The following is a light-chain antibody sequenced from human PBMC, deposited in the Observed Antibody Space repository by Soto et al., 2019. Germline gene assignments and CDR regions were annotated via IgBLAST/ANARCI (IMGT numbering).Light chain of an antibody. J-gene: IGLJ2*01. CDR1: SSNIGNNY. CDR3: GTWDSSLSGGV. CDR2: DNS. Sequence: QSLLTQPPSVSAAPGQKVTISCSGSSSNIGNNYVSWFQQLPGTAPKLLIYDNSKRPSGIPDRFSGSKSGTSATLGITGLQTGDEAYYYCGTWDSSLSGGVFGGGTKLTVL. V-gene: IGLV1-51*01.